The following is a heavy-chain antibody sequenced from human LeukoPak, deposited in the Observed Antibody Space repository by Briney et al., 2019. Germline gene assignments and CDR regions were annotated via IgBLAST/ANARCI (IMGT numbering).Heavy chain of an antibody. D-gene: IGHD3-16*01. J-gene: IGHJ4*02. Sequence: PGGSLRLSCAASGFTFSDYYMSWIRQAPGKGLEWVSYISGSGSTIYYADSVKGRFTISRDNAKNSLYLQMNSLRAEDTAVYYCARDTQFWGLYDRGPQSWNDYWGQGTLVTVSS. CDR1: GFTFSDYY. CDR3: ARDTQFWGLYDRGPQSWNDY. V-gene: IGHV3-11*01. CDR2: ISGSGSTI.